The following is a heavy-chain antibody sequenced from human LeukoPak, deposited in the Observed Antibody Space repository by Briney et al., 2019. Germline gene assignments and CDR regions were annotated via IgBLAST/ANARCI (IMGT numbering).Heavy chain of an antibody. D-gene: IGHD3-22*01. J-gene: IGHJ4*02. CDR2: IYSSGST. Sequence: SETLSLTCIVSGGSISSYYWSWIRQPPGKGLEWIGYIYSSGSTDYNPSLKSRATISLDTSNHQFSLKLTSVTAADSAVYYCAPLPSTNYYDSSGYWGYFDYRGQGTLVTVSS. V-gene: IGHV4-4*08. CDR1: GGSISSYY. CDR3: APLPSTNYYDSSGYWGYFDY.